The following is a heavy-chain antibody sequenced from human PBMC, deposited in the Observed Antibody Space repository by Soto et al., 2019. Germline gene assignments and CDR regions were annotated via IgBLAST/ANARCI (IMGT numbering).Heavy chain of an antibody. V-gene: IGHV3-33*01. CDR3: ARTGSSGWYFDY. CDR2: IWYDGSNK. D-gene: IGHD6-19*01. J-gene: IGHJ4*02. Sequence: QVQLVESGGGVVQPGRSLRLSCAASGFTFSSYGMHWVRQAPGKGLEWVAVIWYDGSNKYYADSVKGRFTISRDNSKNTLDLQMNSLRAEDTAVYYCARTGSSGWYFDYWGQGTLVTVSS. CDR1: GFTFSSYG.